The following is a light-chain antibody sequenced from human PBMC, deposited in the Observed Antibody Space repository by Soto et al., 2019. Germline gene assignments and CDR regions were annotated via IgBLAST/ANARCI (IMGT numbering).Light chain of an antibody. CDR1: SNDIGGYNY. J-gene: IGLJ2*01. CDR3: SSYTSSSTLL. Sequence: QSVLTQTASVSGSPGQSITFSCTGTSNDIGGYNYVSWYQQHPGKAPKLMIFDVSNRPSGVSYRFSGSKSGNTASLTISGLQAEDEADYYCSSYTSSSTLLFGGGTKVTVL. CDR2: DVS. V-gene: IGLV2-14*01.